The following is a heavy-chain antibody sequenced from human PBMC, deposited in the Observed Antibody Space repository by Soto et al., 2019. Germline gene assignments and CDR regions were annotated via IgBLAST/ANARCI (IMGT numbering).Heavy chain of an antibody. Sequence: EVHLVESGGGLVKPGGSLRLSCAVSGFTFSSCTMNWVRPAPGKGLEWVSSISPSTSHIYYADSVKGRLTISRDNAKNSLFLQMNSLRAEDTAVSYCSGCSGGACHQNYGMDVWGQGTTVTVSS. V-gene: IGHV3-21*01. J-gene: IGHJ6*02. CDR1: GFTFSSCT. D-gene: IGHD2-15*01. CDR2: ISPSTSHI. CDR3: SGCSGGACHQNYGMDV.